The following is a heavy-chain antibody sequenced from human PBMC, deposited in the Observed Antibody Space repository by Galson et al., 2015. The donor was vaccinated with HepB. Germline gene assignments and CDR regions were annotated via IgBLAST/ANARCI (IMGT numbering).Heavy chain of an antibody. CDR3: ARDRLSGVTKYYYYYYGMDA. V-gene: IGHV3-7*03. CDR2: IKQDGSEK. J-gene: IGHJ6*02. D-gene: IGHD3-10*01. Sequence: SLRLSCAASGFTFSSYWMSWVRQAPGKGPEWVANIKQDGSEKYYVDSVKGRFTISRDNAKNSLYLQMNSLRAEDTAVYYCARDRLSGVTKYYYYYYGMDAWGQGTTVTVSS. CDR1: GFTFSSYW.